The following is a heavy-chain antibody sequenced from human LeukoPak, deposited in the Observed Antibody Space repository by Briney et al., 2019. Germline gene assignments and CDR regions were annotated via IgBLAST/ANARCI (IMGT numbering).Heavy chain of an antibody. CDR2: ISSSSSYI. Sequence: GGSLRLSCAASGFTFSSYSMNWVRQAPGKGLEWVSSISSSSSYIYYAESVKGRFNISRDNAKNSLYLQMNSLRAEDTAVYYCARHATHVDYWGQGTLVTVSS. J-gene: IGHJ4*02. V-gene: IGHV3-21*01. CDR3: ARHATHVDY. D-gene: IGHD2-15*01. CDR1: GFTFSSYS.